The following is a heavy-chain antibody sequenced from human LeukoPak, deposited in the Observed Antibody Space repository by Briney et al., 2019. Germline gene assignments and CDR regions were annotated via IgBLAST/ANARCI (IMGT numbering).Heavy chain of an antibody. CDR3: ARDLYYDSRAYYFDY. V-gene: IGHV3-21*01. D-gene: IGHD3-22*01. Sequence: GGSLRLSCAASGFTFSSYNMDWVRQAPGKGLEWVSSISSSSSYIYYADSLKGRFTISRDNAKNSLYLQMNSLRAEDTAVYYCARDLYYDSRAYYFDYWGQGILVTVSS. J-gene: IGHJ4*02. CDR1: GFTFSSYN. CDR2: ISSSSSYI.